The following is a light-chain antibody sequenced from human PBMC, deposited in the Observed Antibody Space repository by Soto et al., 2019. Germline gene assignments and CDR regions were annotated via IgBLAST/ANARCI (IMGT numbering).Light chain of an antibody. CDR2: GAS. V-gene: IGKV3-15*01. CDR1: QSVSSN. CDR3: QQYNNWPRIA. J-gene: IGKJ5*01. Sequence: ETVMTQSPDTLSVSPGERATLSCRASQSVSSNLAWYQQKPGQAPRLLIYGASTRATGIPARFSGSGSGTEFTLTISSLQSEDFAVYYCQQYNNWPRIAFGQGTRLEIK.